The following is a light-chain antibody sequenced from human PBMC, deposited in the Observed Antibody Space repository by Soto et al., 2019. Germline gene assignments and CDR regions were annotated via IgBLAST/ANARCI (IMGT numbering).Light chain of an antibody. Sequence: QSALTQPASVSGSPGQSITISCTGTSSDVGGYNYVSWYQQHPGNAPRLMIYEVNNRPSGVPNRFSGSKSGNTASLTVSGLQAEDEADYYCSSYAGSPYVFGTGTKVT. CDR1: SSDVGGYNY. CDR3: SSYAGSPYV. J-gene: IGLJ1*01. V-gene: IGLV2-14*01. CDR2: EVN.